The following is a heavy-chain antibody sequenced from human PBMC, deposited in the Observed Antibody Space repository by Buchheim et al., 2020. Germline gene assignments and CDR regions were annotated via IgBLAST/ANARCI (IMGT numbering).Heavy chain of an antibody. V-gene: IGHV3-30*18. D-gene: IGHD2-2*01. Sequence: QVHLVESGGSVVQPGRSLRLSCAASGFTFSSSGMHWVRQAPGKGLEWVAVISYDGNKKYYADSVKGRFTISRDNSKNTLYLQMNSLRAEDTAVYYCAKEIISSTSDYYYGMDVWGQGTT. CDR3: AKEIISSTSDYYYGMDV. CDR2: ISYDGNKK. J-gene: IGHJ6*02. CDR1: GFTFSSSG.